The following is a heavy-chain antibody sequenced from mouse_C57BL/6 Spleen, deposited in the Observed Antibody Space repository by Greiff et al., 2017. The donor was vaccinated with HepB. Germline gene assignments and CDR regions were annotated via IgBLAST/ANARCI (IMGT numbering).Heavy chain of an antibody. D-gene: IGHD1-1*01. J-gene: IGHJ3*01. CDR1: GYSITSGYY. V-gene: IGHV3-6*01. Sequence: EVKLVESGPGLVKPSQSLSLTCSVTGYSITSGYYWNWIRQFPGNKLEWMGYISYDGSNNYNPSLKNRISITRDTSKNQFFLKLNSVTTEDTATYYCARGNYEGFAYWGQGTLVTVSA. CDR2: ISYDGSN. CDR3: ARGNYEGFAY.